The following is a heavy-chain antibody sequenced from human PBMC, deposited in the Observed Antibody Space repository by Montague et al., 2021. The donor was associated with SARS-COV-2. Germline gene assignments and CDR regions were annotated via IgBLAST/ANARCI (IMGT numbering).Heavy chain of an antibody. D-gene: IGHD3-9*01. CDR1: GGSISSGGYY. CDR3: ARVKTPRYYDILTGYSKYYGMDV. CDR2: IYYSGST. Sequence: TLSLTCTVSGGSISSGGYYWSWIRQHPGKGLEWIGYIYYSGSTYYNPSLKSRVTISVDTSKNQFSLKLSSVTAADTAVYYCARVKTPRYYDILTGYSKYYGMDVWGQGNTGTVS. J-gene: IGHJ6*02. V-gene: IGHV4-31*03.